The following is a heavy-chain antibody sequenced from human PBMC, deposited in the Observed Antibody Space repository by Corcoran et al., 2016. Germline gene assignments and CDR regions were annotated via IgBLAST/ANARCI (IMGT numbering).Heavy chain of an antibody. CDR2: IIPIFGTA. V-gene: IGHV1-69*01. J-gene: IGHJ4*02. D-gene: IGHD2-21*02. Sequence: QVPLVQSGAEVKKPGSSVKVSCKASGGTFSSYAISRVRQAPGQGLEWMGGIIPIFGTANYAQKFQGRVTITADESTSTGYMELSSLRSEDTAVDYCARGDFCGGDCYRDYWGQGTLVTVSS. CDR3: ARGDFCGGDCYRDY. CDR1: GGTFSSYA.